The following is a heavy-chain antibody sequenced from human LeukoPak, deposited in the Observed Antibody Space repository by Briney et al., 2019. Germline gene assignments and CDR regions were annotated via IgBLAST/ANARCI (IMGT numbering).Heavy chain of an antibody. CDR3: ARAGNYGDYVYAFGI. Sequence: GGSLRLSCAASGFPVSSNYMSWVRQAPGKGLEWVSVIYSGGSTYYADSVKGRFTISRDNSKKTLYLQMNSLRAEDTAVYYCARAGNYGDYVYAFGIWGQGTMVTVS. J-gene: IGHJ3*02. CDR1: GFPVSSNY. V-gene: IGHV3-53*01. CDR2: IYSGGST. D-gene: IGHD4-17*01.